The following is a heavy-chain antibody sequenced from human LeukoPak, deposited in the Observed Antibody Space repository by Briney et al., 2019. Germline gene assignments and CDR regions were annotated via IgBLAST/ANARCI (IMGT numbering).Heavy chain of an antibody. Sequence: PSETLSLTCTVSGYSISSGYYWGWIRQPPGKGLEWIGSIYHSGSTYYNPSLKSRVTISVDTSKNQFSLKLSSVTAADTAVYYCARELLFLGYCSGGSCGGHAFDIWGQGTMVTVSS. CDR1: GYSISSGYY. D-gene: IGHD2-15*01. V-gene: IGHV4-38-2*02. CDR3: ARELLFLGYCSGGSCGGHAFDI. J-gene: IGHJ3*02. CDR2: IYHSGST.